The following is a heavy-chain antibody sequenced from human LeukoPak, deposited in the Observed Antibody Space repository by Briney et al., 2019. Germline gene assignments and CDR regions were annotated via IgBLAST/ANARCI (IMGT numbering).Heavy chain of an antibody. J-gene: IGHJ2*01. CDR1: GFTFSSYA. V-gene: IGHV3-23*01. CDR3: AKDFVKHYYDSGRNIWYFDL. D-gene: IGHD3-22*01. CDR2: ISGSGGST. Sequence: QPGGSLRLSCAASGFTFSSYAMSWVRQAPGKGLEWVSAISGSGGSTYYADSVKGRFTISRDNSKNTLYLQMNSLRAEDTAVYYCAKDFVKHYYDSGRNIWYFDLWGRGTLVTVSS.